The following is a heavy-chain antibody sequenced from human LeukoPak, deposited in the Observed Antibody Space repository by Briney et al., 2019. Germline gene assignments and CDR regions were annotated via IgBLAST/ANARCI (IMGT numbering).Heavy chain of an antibody. J-gene: IGHJ4*02. CDR2: INPNSGGT. CDR3: SRGPHWDPHFDF. V-gene: IGHV1-2*02. CDR1: GYTFTSYY. Sequence: ASVKVSCKASGYTFTSYYMHWVRQAPGQGLEWMGWINPNSGGTNYAQKFQGRVTITRNTSISTAYMELSSLRSEDTAVYYCSRGPHWDPHFDFWGQGTLVTVSS. D-gene: IGHD7-27*01.